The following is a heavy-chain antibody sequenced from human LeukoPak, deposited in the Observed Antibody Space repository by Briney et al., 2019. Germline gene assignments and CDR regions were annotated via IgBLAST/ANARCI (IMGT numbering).Heavy chain of an antibody. CDR2: INPNSGGT. Sequence: ASVKVSCKASGYTFTGYYMHWVRQAPGQGLEWMGWINPNSGGTNYAQKFQGRVTMTRDTSISTAYMELSRLRSDDTAVYYCARDGNIVVVPAAHRYGMDVWGQGTTVTVSS. V-gene: IGHV1-2*02. CDR3: ARDGNIVVVPAAHRYGMDV. CDR1: GYTFTGYY. J-gene: IGHJ6*02. D-gene: IGHD2-2*01.